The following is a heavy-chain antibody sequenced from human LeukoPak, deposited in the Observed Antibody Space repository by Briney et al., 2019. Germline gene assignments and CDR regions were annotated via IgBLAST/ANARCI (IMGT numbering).Heavy chain of an antibody. V-gene: IGHV4-39*01. CDR1: GVSVSSSSYY. CDR2: IYYTDNT. CDR3: ARSHLSDYGDYKVYYGMDV. J-gene: IGHJ6*02. D-gene: IGHD4-17*01. Sequence: SETLSLTCSVSGVSVSSSSYYWAWIRQPPGKGLEWIGSIYYTDNTHYNPSLKNRVTISVDTSKNQFSLRLSSMTAADTAVYFCARSHLSDYGDYKVYYGMDVWGQGTTVTVSS.